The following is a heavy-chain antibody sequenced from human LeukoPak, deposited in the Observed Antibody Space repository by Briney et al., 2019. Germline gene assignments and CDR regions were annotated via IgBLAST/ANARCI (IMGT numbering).Heavy chain of an antibody. J-gene: IGHJ4*02. CDR1: GFTFSDYY. D-gene: IGHD3-22*01. CDR2: ISSSGSTI. CDR3: ARDGRTGYYDSSGYYDY. Sequence: GGSLRLSCAASGFTFSDYYMSWIRQAPGKGLKWVSYISSSGSTIYYADSVKGRFTISRDNAKNSLYLQMNSLRAEDTAVYYCARDGRTGYYDSSGYYDYWGQGTLVTVSS. V-gene: IGHV3-11*04.